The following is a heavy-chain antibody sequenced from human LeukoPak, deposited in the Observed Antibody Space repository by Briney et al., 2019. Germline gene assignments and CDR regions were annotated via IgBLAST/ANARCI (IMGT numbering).Heavy chain of an antibody. D-gene: IGHD2-2*01. CDR1: GFTFSSYA. J-gene: IGHJ6*02. CDR3: ARDGICSSTSCYFFPPYYYGMDV. Sequence: QAGGSLRLSCAASGFTFSSYAMSWVRQAPGKGLEWVSAISGSGGSTYYADSVKGRFTISRDNSKNTLYLQMNSLRAEDTAVYYCARDGICSSTSCYFFPPYYYGMDVWGQGTTVTVSS. V-gene: IGHV3-23*01. CDR2: ISGSGGST.